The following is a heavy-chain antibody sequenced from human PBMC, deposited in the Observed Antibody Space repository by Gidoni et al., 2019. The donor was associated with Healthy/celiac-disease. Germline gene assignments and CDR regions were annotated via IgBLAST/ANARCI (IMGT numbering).Heavy chain of an antibody. J-gene: IGHJ4*02. CDR1: GFTFDDYT. CDR3: AKGGDSSGWFFDY. V-gene: IGHV3-43*01. CDR2: ISWDGGST. D-gene: IGHD6-19*01. Sequence: EVQLVESGGVVVQPGGSLRLSCAASGFTFDDYTMHWVRQAPGKGLEWVSLISWDGGSTYYADSVKGRFTIFRDNSKNSLYLQMNSLRTEDTALYYCAKGGDSSGWFFDYWGQGTLVTVSS.